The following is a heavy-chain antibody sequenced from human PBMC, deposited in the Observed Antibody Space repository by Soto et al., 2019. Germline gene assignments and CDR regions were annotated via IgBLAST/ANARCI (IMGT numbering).Heavy chain of an antibody. CDR2: IYYTGTT. Sequence: SETLSLTCTVSGDSTITDYHYWSWIRQSPGKGLEWIGYIYYTGTTYYSPSLKSRASLSVDTSKNQLSLSLTSVTAADTAIYYCARGKDYSYFDYWGQGTLVTVSS. CDR3: ARGKDYSYFDY. D-gene: IGHD4-4*01. V-gene: IGHV4-30-4*08. J-gene: IGHJ4*02. CDR1: GDSTITDYHY.